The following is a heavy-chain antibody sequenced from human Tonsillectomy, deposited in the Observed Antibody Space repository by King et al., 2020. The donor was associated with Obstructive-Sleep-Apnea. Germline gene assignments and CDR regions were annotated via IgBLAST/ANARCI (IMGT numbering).Heavy chain of an antibody. Sequence: LQLQESGPGLVKPSETLSLTCTVSGGSISSSSYYWGWIRQPPGKGLEWIGSIYYSGSTYYNPSLKSRVTISVDTSKNQFSLKLSSVTAADTAVYYCAGVRGYYGSGSYYNLNYFDYWGQGTLVTVSS. J-gene: IGHJ4*02. CDR3: AGVRGYYGSGSYYNLNYFDY. V-gene: IGHV4-39*07. CDR2: IYYSGST. D-gene: IGHD3-10*01. CDR1: GGSISSSSYY.